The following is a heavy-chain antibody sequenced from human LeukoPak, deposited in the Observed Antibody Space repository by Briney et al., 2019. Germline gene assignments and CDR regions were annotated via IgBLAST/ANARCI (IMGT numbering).Heavy chain of an antibody. Sequence: GGSLRLSCAASGFTFSSYGMDWVRQAPGKGLEWVAIIWYDGSNKYYADSVKGRFTISRDNSKNTLYLQMNSLRAEDTAVYYCARGSGTTDWYFDLWGRGTLVTVSS. CDR2: IWYDGSNK. V-gene: IGHV3-33*01. J-gene: IGHJ2*01. D-gene: IGHD1-7*01. CDR3: ARGSGTTDWYFDL. CDR1: GFTFSSYG.